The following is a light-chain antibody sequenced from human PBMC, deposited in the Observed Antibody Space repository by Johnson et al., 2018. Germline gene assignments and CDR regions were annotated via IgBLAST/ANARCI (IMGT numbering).Light chain of an antibody. V-gene: IGLV1-51*02. Sequence: QSVLTQPPSVSAAPGQKVTISCSGSSSNIGNNYVSWYQQLQGTAPKLLIYENNKRPSGIPDRFSGSKSGTSATLGITGLQTGDESDYYCGTWDSLLSAGNVFGTGTKVTVL. J-gene: IGLJ1*01. CDR2: ENN. CDR3: GTWDSLLSAGNV. CDR1: SSNIGNNY.